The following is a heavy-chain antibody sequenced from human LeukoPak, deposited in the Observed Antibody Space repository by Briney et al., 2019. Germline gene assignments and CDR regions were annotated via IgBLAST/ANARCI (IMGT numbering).Heavy chain of an antibody. CDR3: ARALMVRDYYFDY. V-gene: IGHV1-69*04. CDR2: IIPILGIA. CDR1: GYTFTGYY. Sequence: ASVKVSCKASGYTFTGYYMHWVRQAPGQGLEWMGRIIPILGIANYAQKFQGRVTITADKSTSTAYMELSSLRSEDTAVYYCARALMVRDYYFDYWGQGTLVTVSS. J-gene: IGHJ4*02. D-gene: IGHD3-10*01.